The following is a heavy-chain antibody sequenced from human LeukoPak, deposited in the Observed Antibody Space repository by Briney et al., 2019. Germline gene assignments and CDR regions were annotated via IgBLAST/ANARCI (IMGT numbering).Heavy chain of an antibody. J-gene: IGHJ4*02. V-gene: IGHV3-21*01. CDR1: GFTFSSYS. Sequence: PGGSLRLSCAASGFTFSSYSMNWVRQAPGKGLEWVSSISSSSSYIYYADSVKGRFTISRDNAKNSLYLQMNSLRAEDTAVYYCARDQNYYDSSGLEYWGQGTQVTVSS. D-gene: IGHD3-22*01. CDR2: ISSSSSYI. CDR3: ARDQNYYDSSGLEY.